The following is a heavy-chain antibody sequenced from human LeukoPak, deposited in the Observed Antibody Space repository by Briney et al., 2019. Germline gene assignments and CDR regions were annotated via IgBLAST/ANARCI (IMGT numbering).Heavy chain of an antibody. J-gene: IGHJ4*02. CDR3: AREEDTAMVKDY. CDR1: GFTFSNYA. D-gene: IGHD5-18*01. Sequence: GGSLRLSCAASGFTFSNYAMSWVRQAPGKGLEWVANIKQDGSEKYYVDSVKGRFTISRDNAKNSLYLQMNSLRAEDAAVYYCAREEDTAMVKDYWGQGTLVTVSS. V-gene: IGHV3-7*01. CDR2: IKQDGSEK.